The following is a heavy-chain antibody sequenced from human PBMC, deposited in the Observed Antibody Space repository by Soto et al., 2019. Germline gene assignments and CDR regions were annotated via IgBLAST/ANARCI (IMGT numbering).Heavy chain of an antibody. D-gene: IGHD6-6*01. CDR2: ISSSGSTI. Sequence: PGGALRLYCAASGFTFSDYYVSWIRQAPGKGLEWVSYISSSGSTIYYADSVKGRFTISRDNAKNSLYLQMNSLRAEDTAVYYCARDSSSSIHYYYYYYGMDVWGQGTTVTVSS. J-gene: IGHJ6*02. CDR3: ARDSSSSIHYYYYYYGMDV. V-gene: IGHV3-11*01. CDR1: GFTFSDYY.